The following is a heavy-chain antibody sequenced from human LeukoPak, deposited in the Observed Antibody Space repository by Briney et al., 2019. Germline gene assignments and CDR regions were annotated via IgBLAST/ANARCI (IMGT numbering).Heavy chain of an antibody. V-gene: IGHV4-61*02. CDR2: IYTSGST. D-gene: IGHD3-22*01. J-gene: IGHJ4*02. CDR3: AREGYYDSSGYTLFDY. CDR1: GGSISSGSYY. Sequence: SETLSLTCTVSGGSISSGSYYWSWIRQPAGKGLEWIGRIYTSGSTNHNPSLKSRVTISVDTSKNQFSLKLSSVTAADTAVYYCAREGYYDSSGYTLFDYWGQGTLVTVSS.